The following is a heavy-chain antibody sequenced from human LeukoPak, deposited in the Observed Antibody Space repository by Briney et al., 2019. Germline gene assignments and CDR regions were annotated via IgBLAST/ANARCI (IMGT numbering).Heavy chain of an antibody. J-gene: IGHJ6*02. CDR3: ASPTNSYGYYYYYGMDV. CDR1: GYTFTGYY. V-gene: IGHV1-2*02. D-gene: IGHD5-18*01. Sequence: ASVKVSCEASGYTFTGYYMHWVRQAPGQGLEWMGWINPNSGGTNYAQKFQGRVTMTRDTSISTAYMELSRLRSDDTAVYYCASPTNSYGYYYYYGMDVWGQGTTVTVSS. CDR2: INPNSGGT.